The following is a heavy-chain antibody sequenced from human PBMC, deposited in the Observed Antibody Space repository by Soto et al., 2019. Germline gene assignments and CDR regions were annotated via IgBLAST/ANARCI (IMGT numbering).Heavy chain of an antibody. CDR1: GGTFSSYA. J-gene: IGHJ5*02. V-gene: IGHV1-69*06. D-gene: IGHD6-19*01. Sequence: QVQLVQSGAEVKKPGSSAKVSCRASGGTFSSYAISWVRQAPGQGLEWMGGIIPLFGTANYAQKFQGRVTITADKSTITANMELSSLRSEDTAVYYCERQPYSSGSDGWFDPWGQGTLVTVSS. CDR2: IIPLFGTA. CDR3: ERQPYSSGSDGWFDP.